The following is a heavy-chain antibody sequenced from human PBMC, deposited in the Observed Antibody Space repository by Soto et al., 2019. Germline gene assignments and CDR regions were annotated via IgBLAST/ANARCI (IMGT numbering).Heavy chain of an antibody. D-gene: IGHD5-12*01. CDR2: TYYRSKWYN. CDR1: GYSVSGNGDT. J-gene: IGHJ4*02. CDR3: ARGYNGNVDY. Sequence: QTLPLTCVISGYSVSGNGDTWNLIRQSPSRGLEWLGRTYYRSKWYNDYAVSVKSRITINPDTSKNQFSLQLNSVTPEDTAVYYCARGYNGNVDYWGQGTLVTVSS. V-gene: IGHV6-1*01.